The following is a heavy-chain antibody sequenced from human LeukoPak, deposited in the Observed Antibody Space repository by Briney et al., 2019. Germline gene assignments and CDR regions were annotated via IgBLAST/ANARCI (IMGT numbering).Heavy chain of an antibody. D-gene: IGHD3-22*01. CDR3: ARGITMIVGNTYFDY. Sequence: KSSETLSLTCAVYGGSFSGYYWNWIRQPPGKGLEWIGEINHSGSTNYNPSLKSRVTISVDTSKNQFSLKLSSVTAADTAVYYCARGITMIVGNTYFDYWGQGTLVTVSS. J-gene: IGHJ4*02. CDR1: GGSFSGYY. CDR2: INHSGST. V-gene: IGHV4-34*01.